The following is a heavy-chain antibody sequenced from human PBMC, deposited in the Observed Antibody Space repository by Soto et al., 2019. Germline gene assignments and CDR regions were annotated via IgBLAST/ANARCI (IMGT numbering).Heavy chain of an antibody. V-gene: IGHV4-34*01. CDR3: ARLPRYSSSPLFQH. D-gene: IGHD6-6*01. CDR2: INHSGST. J-gene: IGHJ1*01. CDR1: GGSFSGYY. Sequence: SETLSLTCAVYGGSFSGYYWSWIRQPPGKGLEWIGEINHSGSTNYNPSLKSRVTISVDTSKNQFSLKLSSVTAADTAVYYCARLPRYSSSPLFQHWGQGTLVTVSS.